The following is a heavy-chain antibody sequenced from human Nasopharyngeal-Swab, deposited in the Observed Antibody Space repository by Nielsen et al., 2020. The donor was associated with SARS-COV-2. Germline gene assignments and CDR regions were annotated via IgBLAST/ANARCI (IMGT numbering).Heavy chain of an antibody. J-gene: IGHJ4*02. CDR3: AKDNIAVAGLPDY. V-gene: IGHV3-11*01. D-gene: IGHD6-19*01. CDR2: ISSSGNTI. CDR1: GFTFSDYY. Sequence: GESLKISCAASGFTFSDYYMKWIRQAPGQGLEWVSYISSSGNTIYYADSVQGRFTISRDNAKNSLYLQMNSLRAEDTALYYCAKDNIAVAGLPDYWGQGTLVTVSS.